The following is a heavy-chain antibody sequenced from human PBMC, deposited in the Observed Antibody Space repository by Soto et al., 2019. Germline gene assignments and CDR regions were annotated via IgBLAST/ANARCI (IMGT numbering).Heavy chain of an antibody. CDR1: GGSFSGYY. CDR3: ARDVGGDYGDYGIFDY. J-gene: IGHJ4*02. D-gene: IGHD4-17*01. CDR2: INHSGST. V-gene: IGHV4-34*01. Sequence: SETLSLTCAVYGGSFSGYYWSWIRQPPGKGLEWIGEINHSGSTNYNPSLKSRVTISVDTSKNQFSLKLSSVTAADTAVYYCARDVGGDYGDYGIFDYWGQGTLVTVSS.